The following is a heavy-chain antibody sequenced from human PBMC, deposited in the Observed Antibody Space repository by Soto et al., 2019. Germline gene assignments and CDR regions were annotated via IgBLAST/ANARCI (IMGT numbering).Heavy chain of an antibody. V-gene: IGHV3-9*01. Sequence: PGGSLRLSCAASGFTFDDYAMHWVRQAPGKGLEWVSGISWNSGRIGYADSVKGRFTISRDSAKNSLYLQMNSLRAEDTALYYCAKDSGYDLRSTFVIWGHGTLVT. CDR3: AKDSGYDLRSTFVI. CDR1: GFTFDDYA. CDR2: ISWNSGRI. J-gene: IGHJ3*02. D-gene: IGHD5-12*01.